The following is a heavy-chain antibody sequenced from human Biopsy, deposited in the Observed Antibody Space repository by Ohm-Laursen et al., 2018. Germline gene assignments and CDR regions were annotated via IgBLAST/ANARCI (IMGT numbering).Heavy chain of an antibody. V-gene: IGHV3-11*01. J-gene: IGHJ3*02. D-gene: IGHD3-22*01. CDR1: GFTFSDYY. CDR3: ARGNYYYDSSGLESYDAFDI. Sequence: SLRLSCAASGFTFSDYYMSWIHQAPGKGLEWVSYISSSGSTIYYADSVKGRFTISRDNAKNSLYLQMNSLRAEDTAVYYCARGNYYYDSSGLESYDAFDIWGQGTMVTVSS. CDR2: ISSSGSTI.